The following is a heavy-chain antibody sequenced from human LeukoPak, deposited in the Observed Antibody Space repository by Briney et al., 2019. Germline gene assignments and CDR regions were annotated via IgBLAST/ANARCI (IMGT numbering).Heavy chain of an antibody. CDR2: INHSGST. D-gene: IGHD2-21*02. CDR1: GGSFSGYY. J-gene: IGHJ4*02. Sequence: SETLSLTCAVYGGSFSGYYWSWIRQPPGKGLEWIGEINHSGSTNYNPSLKSRVTISVDTSKNQFSLKLSSVTAADTAVYYCARERVVTAIHYFDYWGQGTLVTVSS. V-gene: IGHV4-34*01. CDR3: ARERVVTAIHYFDY.